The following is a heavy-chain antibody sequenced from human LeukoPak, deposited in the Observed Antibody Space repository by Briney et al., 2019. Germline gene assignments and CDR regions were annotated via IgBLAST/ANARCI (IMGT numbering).Heavy chain of an antibody. CDR3: VCIAVAGTSSY. D-gene: IGHD6-19*01. CDR1: GDSISNYY. J-gene: IGHJ4*02. Sequence: SETLSLTCTVSGDSISNYYWNWIRQPPGKGLEWIGYIYYTGSTNYNPSLKSRVTMSVDTSKNQFSLKLSSVTAADTAVYYCVCIAVAGTSSYWGQGTLVTVSS. CDR2: IYYTGST. V-gene: IGHV4-59*01.